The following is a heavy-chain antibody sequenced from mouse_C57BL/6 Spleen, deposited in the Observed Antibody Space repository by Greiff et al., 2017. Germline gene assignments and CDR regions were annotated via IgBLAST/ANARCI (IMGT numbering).Heavy chain of an antibody. CDR3: TRVWDYVRFAY. CDR2: IDPETGGT. CDR1: GYTFTDYE. J-gene: IGHJ3*01. V-gene: IGHV1-15*01. Sequence: VQLQQSGAELVRPGASVTLSCKASGYTFTDYEMHWVKQTPVHGLEWIGAIDPETGGTAYNQKFKGKAILTADKSSSTAYMELRSLTSEDSAVYYCTRVWDYVRFAYGGQGTLVTVSA. D-gene: IGHD2-4*01.